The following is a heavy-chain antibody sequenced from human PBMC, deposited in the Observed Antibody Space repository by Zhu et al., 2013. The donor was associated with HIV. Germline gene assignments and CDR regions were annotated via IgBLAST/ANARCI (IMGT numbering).Heavy chain of an antibody. CDR2: INAGNGNT. D-gene: IGHD6-19*01. CDR1: GYTFTSYA. Sequence: QVQLVQSGAEVKKPGASVKVSCKASGYTFTSYAMHWVRQAPEQRLEWMGWINAGNGNTKYSQKFQGRVTITRDTSASTAYMELSSLRSEDTAVYYCARDWGPLPPFPTAYSSGWYGYWGQGTLVTVSS. V-gene: IGHV1-3*01. J-gene: IGHJ4*02. CDR3: ARDWGPLPPFPTAYSSGWYGY.